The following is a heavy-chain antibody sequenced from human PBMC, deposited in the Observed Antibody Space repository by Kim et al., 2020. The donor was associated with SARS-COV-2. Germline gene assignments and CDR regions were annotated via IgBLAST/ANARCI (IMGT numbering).Heavy chain of an antibody. J-gene: IGHJ3*02. Sequence: NGNTNYAQKLQGRVTMITDTSTSTAYMELRSLISDDTAVYYCARGQAFDIWGQGTMVTVSS. V-gene: IGHV1-18*01. CDR2: NGNT. CDR3: ARGQAFDI.